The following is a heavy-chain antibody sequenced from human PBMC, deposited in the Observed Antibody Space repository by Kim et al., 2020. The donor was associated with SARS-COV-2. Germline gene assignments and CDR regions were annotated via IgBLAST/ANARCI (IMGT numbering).Heavy chain of an antibody. V-gene: IGHV4-34*01. D-gene: IGHD3-10*01. Sequence: SETLSLTCAVYGGSFSGYYWSWIRQPPGKGLEWIGEINHSGSTNYNPSLKSRVTISVDTSKNQFSLKLSSVTAADTAVYYCARGGILWFGDRRFTWYFDLWGRGTLVTVSS. CDR1: GGSFSGYY. CDR3: ARGGILWFGDRRFTWYFDL. J-gene: IGHJ2*01. CDR2: INHSGST.